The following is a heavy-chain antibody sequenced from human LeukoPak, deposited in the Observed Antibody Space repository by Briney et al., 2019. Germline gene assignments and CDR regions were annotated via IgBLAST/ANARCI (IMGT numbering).Heavy chain of an antibody. V-gene: IGHV3-30*18. J-gene: IGHJ4*02. CDR2: ISYDGSNK. CDR3: AKEDDYGSGYDY. Sequence: GGSLRLSCAASGFTFSSYGMHWVRQAPGKGLEWVAVISYDGSNKYYADSVKGRFTISRDNSKNTLYLQMNSLRAEDTAVYYCAKEDDYGSGYDYWGQGTLDTVSS. CDR1: GFTFSSYG. D-gene: IGHD3-10*01.